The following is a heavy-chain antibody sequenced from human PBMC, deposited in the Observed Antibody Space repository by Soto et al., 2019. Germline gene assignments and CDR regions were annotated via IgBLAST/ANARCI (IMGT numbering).Heavy chain of an antibody. V-gene: IGHV3-23*01. CDR3: AKDRLAYGDYDY. J-gene: IGHJ4*02. CDR2: ISGSGGST. D-gene: IGHD4-17*01. Sequence: EVQLLESGGGLVQPGGSLRLSCAASGFTFSSYAMSWVRQALGKGLEWVSAISGSGGSTYYADSVKGRFTISRDNSKNTLYLQMNSLRAEDTAVYYCAKDRLAYGDYDYWGQGTLVTVSS. CDR1: GFTFSSYA.